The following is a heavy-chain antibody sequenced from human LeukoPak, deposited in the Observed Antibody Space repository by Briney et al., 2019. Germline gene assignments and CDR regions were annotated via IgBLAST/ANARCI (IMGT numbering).Heavy chain of an antibody. CDR1: GFTVSSDY. Sequence: PGGSLRLSCAASGFTVSSDYMSWVRQAPGKGLEWVSIVYSDVTTYYADSVKGRFSVSRDISKNTMSVQMNGLRPEDTAVYYCARVNYAGGFDYWGQGTLVTVSS. CDR3: ARVNYAGGFDY. D-gene: IGHD1-7*01. V-gene: IGHV3-66*02. J-gene: IGHJ4*02. CDR2: VYSDVTT.